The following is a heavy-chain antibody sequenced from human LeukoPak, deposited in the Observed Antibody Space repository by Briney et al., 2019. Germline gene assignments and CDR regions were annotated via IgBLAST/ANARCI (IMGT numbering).Heavy chain of an antibody. Sequence: PGGSLRLSCVASGFIFSSYGMSWVRQAPGKGLEWVSAISGSGGSTYYADSVKGRFTISRDNSKNTLYLQMNSLRAEDTAVYYCAKDPSYSSSWYAHYYCYMDVWGKGTTVTISS. CDR3: AKDPSYSSSWYAHYYCYMDV. J-gene: IGHJ6*03. V-gene: IGHV3-23*01. D-gene: IGHD6-13*01. CDR1: GFIFSSYG. CDR2: ISGSGGST.